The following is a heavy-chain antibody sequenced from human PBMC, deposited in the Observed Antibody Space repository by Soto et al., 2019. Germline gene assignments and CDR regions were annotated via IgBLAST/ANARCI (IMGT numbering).Heavy chain of an antibody. CDR3: VRDPPTYCSSTSCSRGDY. V-gene: IGHV1-69*01. CDR2: IIPIFGTA. J-gene: IGHJ4*02. CDR1: GGTFSSYA. D-gene: IGHD2-2*01. Sequence: QVQLVQSGAEVKKPGSSVKVSCKASGGTFSSYAISWVRQAPGQGLEWMGGIIPIFGTANYAQKFQGRVTITADESTSTAYMELSSLRSEDTAVYYCVRDPPTYCSSTSCSRGDYWGQGTLVTVSS.